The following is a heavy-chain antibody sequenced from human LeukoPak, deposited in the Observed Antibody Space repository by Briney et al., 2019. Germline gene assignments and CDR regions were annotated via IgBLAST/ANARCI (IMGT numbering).Heavy chain of an antibody. Sequence: GGSLRLSCTASGFTFSSYWMHWVRQAPGKGLVWVSQINDDGSSSKYEDSVKGRFTISRDNAKNTLSLQMNSLRAEDTAVYYCAKGSNTTYYDFWSGYYGYYYGMDVWGQGTTVTVSS. D-gene: IGHD3-3*01. CDR3: AKGSNTTYYDFWSGYYGYYYGMDV. V-gene: IGHV3-74*03. CDR1: GFTFSSYW. CDR2: INDDGSSS. J-gene: IGHJ6*02.